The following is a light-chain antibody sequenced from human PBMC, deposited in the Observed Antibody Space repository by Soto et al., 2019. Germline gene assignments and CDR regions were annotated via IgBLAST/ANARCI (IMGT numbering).Light chain of an antibody. V-gene: IGKV1-12*01. J-gene: IGKJ4*01. CDR1: QDINSF. CDR3: QHYGGSLLT. Sequence: DIQMTQSPSSVSASVGDGVTITCRASQDINSFLAWYQQKPGKAPKLLIYAASTLHIGVPSRFRGSGSGTAFTLTISSLQPEDFAMYFCQHYGGSLLTFGGGTKVEIK. CDR2: AAS.